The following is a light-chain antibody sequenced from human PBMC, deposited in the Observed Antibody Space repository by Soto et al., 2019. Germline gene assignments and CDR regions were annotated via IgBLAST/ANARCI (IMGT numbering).Light chain of an antibody. J-gene: IGLJ1*01. V-gene: IGLV2-14*01. CDR1: SSDVGGYNY. Sequence: QSALTQPASVSGSPGQSITFSCTGTSSDVGGYNYVSWYHQHPVKAPKLIIYDVSNRPSGVSNRFSGSKSGNTASLTISGLQAEDEADYYCNSYTSSSTYVFGTGTKLTVL. CDR3: NSYTSSSTYV. CDR2: DVS.